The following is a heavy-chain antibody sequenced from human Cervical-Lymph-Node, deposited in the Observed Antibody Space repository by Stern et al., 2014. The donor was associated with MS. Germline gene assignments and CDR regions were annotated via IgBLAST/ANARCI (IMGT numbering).Heavy chain of an antibody. D-gene: IGHD1-7*01. CDR1: GFTFSNYW. CDR3: ARAVRELGT. Sequence: VQLVESGGGLVQPGESLRLSCAVSGFTFSNYWMTWVRQAPGKGLEWVASIKTDGSENSYVASVKGRFTISRDNAKNSLYLQMNSLRAEDTAGYYGARAVRELGTWGQGTLVTVSS. J-gene: IGHJ5*02. CDR2: IKTDGSEN. V-gene: IGHV3-7*01.